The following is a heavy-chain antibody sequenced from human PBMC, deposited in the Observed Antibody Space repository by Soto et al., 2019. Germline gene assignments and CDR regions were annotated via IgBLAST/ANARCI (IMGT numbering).Heavy chain of an antibody. Sequence: GGSLRLSCAASGFTFSNAWMSWVHQAPGRGLEWVGRIKSKTDGGTTDYAAPVKGRFTISRDDSKNTLYLQMNSLKTEDTAVYYCTTDGDQLWFNYWGQGTLVTVSS. D-gene: IGHD5-18*01. CDR3: TTDGDQLWFNY. CDR2: IKSKTDGGTT. V-gene: IGHV3-15*01. CDR1: GFTFSNAW. J-gene: IGHJ4*02.